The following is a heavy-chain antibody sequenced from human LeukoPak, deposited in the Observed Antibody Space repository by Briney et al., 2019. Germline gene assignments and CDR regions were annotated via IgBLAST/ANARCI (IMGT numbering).Heavy chain of an antibody. V-gene: IGHV3-23*01. CDR2: ISCSCGST. CDR1: GFTFINYA. CDR3: AKVPSYAYDSSGSDFDY. D-gene: IGHD3-22*01. J-gene: IGHJ4*02. Sequence: GGSLRLSCAASGFTFINYAMSWVRQAPGKGLEGVSAISCSCGSTYYADSVKGRFSISRDNSKNTLYLQMDSLRAEDTAVYYCAKVPSYAYDSSGSDFDYWGQGTLVTVSS.